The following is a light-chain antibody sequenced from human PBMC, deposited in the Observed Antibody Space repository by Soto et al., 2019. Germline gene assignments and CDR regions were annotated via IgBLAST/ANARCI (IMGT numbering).Light chain of an antibody. CDR3: GEDDRSLGSA. CDR1: QSVSSNF. Sequence: EIVLPQSPGTLSLSPGERATLSFRASQSVSSNFLAWYQEKPGQAPRLLIYGASSMASGIPDRFSGSASGTDCTLTISRLEPEDFALYYCGEDDRSLGSAFGGGTKV. J-gene: IGKJ4*01. V-gene: IGKV3-20*01. CDR2: GAS.